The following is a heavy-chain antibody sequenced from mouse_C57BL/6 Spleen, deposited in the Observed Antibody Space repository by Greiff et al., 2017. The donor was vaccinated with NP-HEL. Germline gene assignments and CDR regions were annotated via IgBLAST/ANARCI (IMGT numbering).Heavy chain of an antibody. CDR1: GYTFTSYW. J-gene: IGHJ4*01. D-gene: IGHD1-1*01. V-gene: IGHV1-69*01. Sequence: QVQLQQPGAELVMPGASVKLSCKASGYTFTSYWMHWVKQRPGQGLEWIGEIDPSDSYTNYNQKFTGKSTLTVDKSSSAAYMQLSSLTAEDSAVYYCARSPYYYGSRSGMDYWGQGTSVTVSS. CDR2: IDPSDSYT. CDR3: ARSPYYYGSRSGMDY.